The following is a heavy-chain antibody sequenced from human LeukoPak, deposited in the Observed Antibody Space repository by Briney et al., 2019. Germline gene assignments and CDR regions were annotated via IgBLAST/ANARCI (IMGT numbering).Heavy chain of an antibody. CDR1: GDSITSHNW. D-gene: IGHD2/OR15-2a*01. CDR2: IYHSGTT. CDR3: ASCLFDYYYFAQ. V-gene: IGHV4-4*02. J-gene: IGHJ4*02. Sequence: SGTLSLTCAVSGDSITSHNWWSWVRQSPGKGLEWIGEIYHSGTTNYSPSLKSRVTISVDKSKNQLSLKLTYVTAADTAVYFCASCLFDYYYFAQWGQGTLVTVSS.